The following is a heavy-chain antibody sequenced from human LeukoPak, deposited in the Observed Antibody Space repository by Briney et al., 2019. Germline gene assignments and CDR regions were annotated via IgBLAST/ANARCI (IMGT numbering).Heavy chain of an antibody. CDR2: ISGSGGST. J-gene: IGHJ4*02. Sequence: PGGSLRLSCAASGFTFISYAMSWVRQAPGKGLEWVSAISGSGGSTYYADSVKGRFTNSRDNSKNTLYLQMNSLRAEDTAVYYCAKDPGIAAAKRNYFDYWGQGTLVTVSS. CDR3: AKDPGIAAAKRNYFDY. V-gene: IGHV3-23*01. CDR1: GFTFISYA. D-gene: IGHD6-13*01.